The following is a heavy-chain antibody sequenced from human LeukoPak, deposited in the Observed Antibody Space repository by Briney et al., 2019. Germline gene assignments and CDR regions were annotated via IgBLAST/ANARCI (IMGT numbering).Heavy chain of an antibody. V-gene: IGHV3-23*01. D-gene: IGHD6-13*01. CDR2: ISGSGGST. CDR3: AKDTYSSSWYRGDFDY. J-gene: IGHJ4*02. Sequence: GGSLRLSCAASGFTFSTYAMSWVRQAPGKGLEWVSAISGSGGSTYYADSVKGRFTISRDNSKNTLYLQMNSLRAEDTAVYYCAKDTYSSSWYRGDFDYWGQGTLVTVSS. CDR1: GFTFSTYA.